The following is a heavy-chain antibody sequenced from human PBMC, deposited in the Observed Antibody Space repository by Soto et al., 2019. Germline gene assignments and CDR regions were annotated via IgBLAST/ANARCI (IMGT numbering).Heavy chain of an antibody. CDR1: GYTFTSYD. CDR3: AITTDIVVVPAAIFWDY. CDR2: MNPNSGNT. J-gene: IGHJ4*02. Sequence: DAVKVSCKASGYTFTSYDINWVRQATGQGLEWMGWMNPNSGNTGYAQKFQGRVTMTRNTSISTAYMELSSLRSEDTAVYYCAITTDIVVVPAAIFWDYWGQGTLVTVSS. V-gene: IGHV1-8*01. D-gene: IGHD2-2*01.